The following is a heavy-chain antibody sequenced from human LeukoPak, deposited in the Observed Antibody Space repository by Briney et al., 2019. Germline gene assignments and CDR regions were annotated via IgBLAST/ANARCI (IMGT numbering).Heavy chain of an antibody. CDR3: ARGVYTLIDY. CDR1: GFTVSSNH. CDR2: IYSGGST. Sequence: PGGSLRLSCAASGFTVSSNHMSWVRQAPGKELEWVSVIYSGGSTYYADSVKGRFTISRDNSKNTLYLQMNSLRAEDTAVYYCARGVYTLIDYWGQGTLVTVSS. J-gene: IGHJ4*02. D-gene: IGHD5/OR15-5a*01. V-gene: IGHV3-66*02.